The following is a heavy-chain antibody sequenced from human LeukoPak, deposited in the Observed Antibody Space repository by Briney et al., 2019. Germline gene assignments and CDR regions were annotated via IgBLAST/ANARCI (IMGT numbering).Heavy chain of an antibody. CDR3: AKLGFDSSGSHTLFDY. CDR1: GFTFSSYA. J-gene: IGHJ4*02. D-gene: IGHD3-22*01. V-gene: IGHV3-30*18. Sequence: GGSLRLSCSASGFTFSSYAMHWVRQRPGKGLECVAIISYDGSNNHYADSVKGRFTISRDNSKNTLHLQMNSLRAEDTAVYYCAKLGFDSSGSHTLFDYWGQGTQVTVSS. CDR2: ISYDGSNN.